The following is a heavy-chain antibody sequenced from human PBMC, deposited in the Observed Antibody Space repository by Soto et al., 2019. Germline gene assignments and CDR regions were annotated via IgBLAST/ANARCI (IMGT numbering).Heavy chain of an antibody. CDR2: IIPIFGTA. J-gene: IGHJ6*02. Sequence: QVQLVQSGAEVKKPGSSVKVSCKASGGTFSSYAISWVRQAPGQGLEWMGGIIPIFGTANYAQKFQGRVTITADESTSTAYMELSSLRSEDTAVYYCARDRIRGSYSYYYYGMDVWAQGTTVTVSS. CDR1: GGTFSSYA. CDR3: ARDRIRGSYSYYYYGMDV. V-gene: IGHV1-69*01. D-gene: IGHD1-26*01.